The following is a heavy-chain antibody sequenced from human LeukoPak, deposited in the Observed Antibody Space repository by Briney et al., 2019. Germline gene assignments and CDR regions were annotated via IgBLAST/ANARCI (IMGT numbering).Heavy chain of an antibody. CDR3: ARDSTSGGFDY. Sequence: GGSLRLSCAASGFTFSDHYMSWIRQAPGKGLEWVSHISSSGFNTYYADSARGRFTISRDNPRESLYLQMNSLRAEDTAVYYCARDSTSGGFDYWGQGTLVTVSS. CDR2: ISSSGFNT. V-gene: IGHV3-11*04. CDR1: GFTFSDHY. J-gene: IGHJ4*02. D-gene: IGHD3-10*01.